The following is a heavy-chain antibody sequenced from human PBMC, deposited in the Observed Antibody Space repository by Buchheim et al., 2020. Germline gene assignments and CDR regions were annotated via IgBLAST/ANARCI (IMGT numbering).Heavy chain of an antibody. CDR3: VARGSCGCSDTPTWYFDL. D-gene: IGHD5-12*01. V-gene: IGHV4-34*02. J-gene: IGHJ2*01. Sequence: HVQIEQWGAGLLKPSETLSLTCAVSGGSFSDCYSTWIRQAPGRGLEWIGEVSYGGSTNLIPSLKSRVTMSVDASKNEFSLTLHSGTAADTAVYYCVARGSCGCSDTPTWYFDLWGRGTL. CDR2: VSYGGST. CDR1: GGSFSDCY.